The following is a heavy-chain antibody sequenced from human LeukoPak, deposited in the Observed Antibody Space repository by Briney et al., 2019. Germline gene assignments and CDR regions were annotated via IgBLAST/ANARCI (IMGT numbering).Heavy chain of an antibody. D-gene: IGHD3-3*01. V-gene: IGHV4-4*07. Sequence: SETLSLTCTVSGGSISSYYWSWIRQPAGKGLEWIGRIYTSGSTNYNPSLKSRVTMSVDTSKNQFSLKLSSVTAADTAVYYCARGWTYYDFWSGQTTDPRDNWFDPWGQGTLVTVSS. J-gene: IGHJ5*02. CDR3: ARGWTYYDFWSGQTTDPRDNWFDP. CDR2: IYTSGST. CDR1: GGSISSYY.